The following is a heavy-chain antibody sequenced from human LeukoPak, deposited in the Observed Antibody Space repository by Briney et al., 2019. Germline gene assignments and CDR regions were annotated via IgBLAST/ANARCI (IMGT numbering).Heavy chain of an antibody. CDR2: ITGGGGTT. D-gene: IGHD3-22*01. Sequence: GGSLRLSCAASGFTFSSYALSWVRQAPGKGLEWVSAITGGGGTTYYADSVKGRFTISRDNSKYTLYLRMNSLRAEDTAVYYCAMSNGYPYYFDYWGQGTLVTVSS. CDR1: GFTFSSYA. J-gene: IGHJ4*02. V-gene: IGHV3-23*01. CDR3: AMSNGYPYYFDY.